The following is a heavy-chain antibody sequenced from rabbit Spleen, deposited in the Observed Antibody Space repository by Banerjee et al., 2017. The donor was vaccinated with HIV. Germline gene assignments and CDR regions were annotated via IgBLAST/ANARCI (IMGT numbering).Heavy chain of an antibody. Sequence: QEQLEESGGGLVQPEGSLTLTCTASGFSFSGGYDMCWVRQAPGKGLEWIGCIYTCNSNTHHASWAKGRFTLSKTSSSTVTLQMTSLTVADTATYFCARRHHGSDTWSYERWGPGTLVTVS. J-gene: IGHJ4*01. V-gene: IGHV1S45*01. CDR1: GFSFSGGYD. D-gene: IGHD5-1*01. CDR3: ARRHHGSDTWSYER. CDR2: IYTCNSNT.